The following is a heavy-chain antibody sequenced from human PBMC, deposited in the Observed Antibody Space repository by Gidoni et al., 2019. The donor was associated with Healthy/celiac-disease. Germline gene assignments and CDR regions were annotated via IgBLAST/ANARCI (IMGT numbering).Heavy chain of an antibody. D-gene: IGHD2-8*02. CDR3: ASGDCTGGVCYGY. Sequence: QVQLQESGPGLVKPSETLSLTCTVSGGSISSYYWSWIRQPPGKGLEWIGYIYYSGSTNYNPSLKSRVTISVDTSKNQFSLKLSSVTAADTAVYYCASGDCTGGVCYGYWGQGTLVTVSS. V-gene: IGHV4-59*01. CDR1: GGSISSYY. J-gene: IGHJ4*02. CDR2: IYYSGST.